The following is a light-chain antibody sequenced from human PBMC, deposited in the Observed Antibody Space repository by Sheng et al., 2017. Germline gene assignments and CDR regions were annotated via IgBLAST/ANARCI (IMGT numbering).Light chain of an antibody. CDR2: RSD. CDR3: SSYAGSNNYL. Sequence: QTVVTQPPSASGTPGQRVTISCSGSSSSIGRNTVNWYQQVPGRAPKLLIYRSDQRPSGVSDRFSGSKSGTSASLAITGLQSEDEADYYCSSYAGSNNYLFGTGTKVTVL. V-gene: IGLV1-44*01. CDR1: SSSIGRNT. J-gene: IGLJ1*01.